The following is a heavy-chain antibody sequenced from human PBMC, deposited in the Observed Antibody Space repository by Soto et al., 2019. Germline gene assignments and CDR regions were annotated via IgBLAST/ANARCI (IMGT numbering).Heavy chain of an antibody. Sequence: VSLRLSCAASGFTFSSYAMNCVRQAPGKGLEWVSTIRTSVGDTYYAASVKGRFTISRDNSKSTVYLHLNSLRAEDTAIYYCAKAPTYDYGYFDSWGEGTLVTVSS. CDR3: AKAPTYDYGYFDS. CDR1: GFTFSSYA. D-gene: IGHD4-17*01. J-gene: IGHJ4*02. CDR2: IRTSVGDT. V-gene: IGHV3-23*01.